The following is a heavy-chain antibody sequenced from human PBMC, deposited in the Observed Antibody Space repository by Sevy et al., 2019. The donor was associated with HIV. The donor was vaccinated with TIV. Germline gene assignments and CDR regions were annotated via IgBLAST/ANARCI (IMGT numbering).Heavy chain of an antibody. CDR2: IIPILGIP. V-gene: IGHV1-69*10. CDR1: GGTLNNYA. Sequence: ASVKVSCKASGGTLNNYAISWVRQAPGQGLEWMGGIIPILGIPNYAQKFQGRVTITADKSTSTAYMELSSLRSEDTXXXXXXXXXXXXXXXXXXXGYFDYWGQGTLVTVSS. J-gene: IGHJ4*02. CDR3: XXXXXXXXXXXXXXGYFDY.